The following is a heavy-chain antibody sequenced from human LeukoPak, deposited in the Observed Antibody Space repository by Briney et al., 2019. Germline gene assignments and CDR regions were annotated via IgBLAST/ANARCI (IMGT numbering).Heavy chain of an antibody. CDR2: ISYDGSNK. J-gene: IGHJ4*02. CDR3: ARVVAVAFDH. D-gene: IGHD6-19*01. V-gene: IGHV3-30*03. Sequence: GGSLRLSCAASGFTFSSYGMHWVRQAPGKGLEWVAVISYDGSNKYYADSVKGRFTISRDNSKNTLYLQMNSLRAEDTAVYYCARVVAVAFDHWGQGTLVTVSS. CDR1: GFTFSSYG.